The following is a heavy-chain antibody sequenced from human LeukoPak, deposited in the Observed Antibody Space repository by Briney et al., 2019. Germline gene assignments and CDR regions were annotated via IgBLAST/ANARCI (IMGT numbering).Heavy chain of an antibody. CDR3: ARDDWAAACFWFGP. Sequence: ASVKVSCKPSGYTFTSYAMHWVTEAPGQRLPWMGWINAGNGNTKYSQKFQGRVTITRDTSASTAYMGLSSLRSEDTGVYYCARDDWAAACFWFGPWGQGTLGTVSP. J-gene: IGHJ5*02. V-gene: IGHV1-3*01. D-gene: IGHD6-13*01. CDR1: GYTFTSYA. CDR2: INAGNGNT.